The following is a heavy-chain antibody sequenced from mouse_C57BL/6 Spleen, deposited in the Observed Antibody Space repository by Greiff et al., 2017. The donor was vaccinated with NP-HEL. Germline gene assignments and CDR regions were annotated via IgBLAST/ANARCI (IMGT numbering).Heavy chain of an antibody. J-gene: IGHJ2*01. D-gene: IGHD1-1*01. CDR3: ARGVESGSSYYFDY. CDR2: IYPRSGNT. Sequence: VMLVESGAELARPGASVKLSCKASGYTFTSYGISWVKQRTGQGLEWIGEIYPRSGNTYYNEKFKGKATLTADKSSSTAYMELRSLTSEDSAVYFCARGVESGSSYYFDYWGQGTTLTVSS. V-gene: IGHV1-81*01. CDR1: GYTFTSYG.